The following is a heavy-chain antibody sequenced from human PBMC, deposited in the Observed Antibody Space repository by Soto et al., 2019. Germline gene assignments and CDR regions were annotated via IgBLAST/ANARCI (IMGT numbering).Heavy chain of an antibody. D-gene: IGHD6-19*01. CDR2: INHSGST. CDR3: ARGYSVAVPGGGL. CDR1: GGSSSGYY. V-gene: IGHV4-34*01. Sequence: SETLSLTCAVYGGSSSGYYWSWIRQPPGKGLEWIGEINHSGSTNYNPSLKSRVTISVDTSKSQFSLKLTSVTAADTAVYYCARGYSVAVPGGGLWSQGTLVTVSS. J-gene: IGHJ4*02.